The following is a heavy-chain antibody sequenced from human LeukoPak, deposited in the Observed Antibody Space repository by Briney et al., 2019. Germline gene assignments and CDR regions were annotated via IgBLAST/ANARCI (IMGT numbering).Heavy chain of an antibody. V-gene: IGHV3-23*01. Sequence: GGPLRLSCAASGFTFSTYDITWLRQCPGKGLEWVSAIRPDGDRTYYAYSVRGRFTISRDNSKDTVYLQINGLRVDDTAIYYGAREQSGTRGWYTVDYWSQGTLVTVP. D-gene: IGHD6-19*01. CDR2: IRPDGDRT. J-gene: IGHJ4*02. CDR1: GFTFSTYD. CDR3: AREQSGTRGWYTVDY.